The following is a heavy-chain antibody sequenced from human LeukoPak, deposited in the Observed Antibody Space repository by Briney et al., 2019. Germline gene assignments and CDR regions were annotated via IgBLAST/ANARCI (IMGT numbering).Heavy chain of an antibody. Sequence: ASVKVSCKVSGYTLTELSMHWVRQAPGKGLEWMGGFDPEDGETIYAQKFQGRVTMTEDTSTDTAYMELSSLRSEDTAVYYCATRGSPWGVVIRVYAFDIWGQGTMVTVSS. V-gene: IGHV1-24*01. CDR1: GYTLTELS. D-gene: IGHD3-3*01. CDR2: FDPEDGET. J-gene: IGHJ3*02. CDR3: ATRGSPWGVVIRVYAFDI.